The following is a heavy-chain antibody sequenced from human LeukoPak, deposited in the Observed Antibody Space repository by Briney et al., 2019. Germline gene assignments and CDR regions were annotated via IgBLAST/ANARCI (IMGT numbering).Heavy chain of an antibody. CDR3: ARARVTYYYYYYMDV. CDR2: IYYNGST. J-gene: IGHJ6*03. Sequence: TPSETLSLTCTVSGGSISSYYWSWIRQPPGKGLEWIGYIYYNGSTNYNPSLKSRVTISVDTSKNQFSLKLSSVTAADTAVYYCARARVTYYYYYYMDVWGKGTTVTISS. D-gene: IGHD2-21*02. CDR1: GGSISSYY. V-gene: IGHV4-59*01.